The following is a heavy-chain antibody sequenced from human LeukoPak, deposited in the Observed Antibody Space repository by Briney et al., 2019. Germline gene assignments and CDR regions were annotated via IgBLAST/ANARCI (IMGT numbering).Heavy chain of an antibody. J-gene: IGHJ4*02. Sequence: VQPWGSLRLSCAASGFTLSSYCNHWGRQAPGQGLEGVAVIWYDGSNKYYADSVKGRFTISRDNSKNTLYLQMNSLRAEDTAVYYCARDHGGTIGVDYWGQGTLVTVSS. CDR2: IWYDGSNK. CDR1: GFTLSSYC. D-gene: IGHD1-7*01. V-gene: IGHV3-33*01. CDR3: ARDHGGTIGVDY.